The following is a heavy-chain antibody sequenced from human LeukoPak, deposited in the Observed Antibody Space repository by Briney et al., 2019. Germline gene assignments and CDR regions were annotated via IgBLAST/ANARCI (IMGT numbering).Heavy chain of an antibody. CDR3: AKDINDILTGYYFDYFDY. D-gene: IGHD3-9*01. J-gene: IGHJ4*02. CDR2: MSSTGYTI. V-gene: IGHV3-11*01. CDR1: GFTFSDYH. Sequence: GGSLRLSCAASGFTFSDYHMTWIRQAPGKGLEWVSYMSSTGYTIYYADSVKGRFTISRDNAKNSLYLEMSSLRAEDTAVYYCAKDINDILTGYYFDYFDYWGQGTLVTVSS.